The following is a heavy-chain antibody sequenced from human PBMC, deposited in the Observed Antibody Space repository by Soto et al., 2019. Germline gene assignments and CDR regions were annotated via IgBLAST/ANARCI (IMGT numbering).Heavy chain of an antibody. J-gene: IGHJ3*02. CDR1: EYYFSNYW. V-gene: IGHV5-10-1*01. CDR3: ARPNDILTGYYALDT. Sequence: GESLKISCKGSEYYFSNYWISWVRQMHGKGLEWMGRIDPSDSSTDYSPSFQGHVTISVAKSISTAYLQWSSLKASDTAIYYCARPNDILTGYYALDTWGQGTVVTVSS. CDR2: IDPSDSST. D-gene: IGHD3-9*01.